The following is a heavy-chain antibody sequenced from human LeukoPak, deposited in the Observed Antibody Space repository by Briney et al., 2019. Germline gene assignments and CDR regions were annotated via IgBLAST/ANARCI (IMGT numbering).Heavy chain of an antibody. CDR3: AKDRVSPGFNWFDP. V-gene: IGHV3-23*01. CDR2: INGRGDNT. Sequence: GGSLRLSCAASGVIISSYTMSWVRQAPGKGLEWVSAINGRGDNTYYADFVKGRFTISRDNSKSTVYLQMNSLRTEDTAVYYCAKDRVSPGFNWFDPWGQGTLVTVSS. D-gene: IGHD2/OR15-2a*01. J-gene: IGHJ5*02. CDR1: GVIISSYT.